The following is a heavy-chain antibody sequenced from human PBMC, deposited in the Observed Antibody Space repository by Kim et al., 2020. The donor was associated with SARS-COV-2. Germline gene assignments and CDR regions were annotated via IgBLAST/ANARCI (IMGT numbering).Heavy chain of an antibody. Sequence: GGSLRLSCEASGFTFSNYVMHGVRQAPGEGLEWVALISYDGSYKYYGDSVMGRFTISRDNSKNTLYLQMTSLRDEDTAVYFCAKGEPNDYYDSSGPGFWGQGTLVTVSS. V-gene: IGHV3-30*18. CDR2: ISYDGSYK. CDR1: GFTFSNYV. J-gene: IGHJ4*02. CDR3: AKGEPNDYYDSSGPGF. D-gene: IGHD3-22*01.